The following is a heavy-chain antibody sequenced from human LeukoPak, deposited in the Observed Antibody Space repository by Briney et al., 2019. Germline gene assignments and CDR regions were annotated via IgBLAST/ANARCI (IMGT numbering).Heavy chain of an antibody. V-gene: IGHV3-23*01. Sequence: GGSLRLSCAASGFTFSSYAMSWVRQAPGKGLEWVSAISGSGGSTYYADSVKGRFTISRDNSKNTLYPQMNSLRAEDTAVYYCAKGTYYDILTGPTYFDYWGQGTLVTVSS. D-gene: IGHD3-9*01. CDR3: AKGTYYDILTGPTYFDY. CDR2: ISGSGGST. J-gene: IGHJ4*02. CDR1: GFTFSSYA.